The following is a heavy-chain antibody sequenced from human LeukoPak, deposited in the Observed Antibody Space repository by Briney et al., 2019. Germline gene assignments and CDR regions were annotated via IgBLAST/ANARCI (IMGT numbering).Heavy chain of an antibody. Sequence: GESLKISCKVSGYSFTSYWIGWVRQMPGKGLEWMGIIYPGDSDTRYSPSFQGQATISADKSISTAYLQWSSLKASDTAMYYCTMSYYYDSSGYSVFDPWGQGTLVTVSS. D-gene: IGHD3-22*01. J-gene: IGHJ5*02. CDR1: GYSFTSYW. V-gene: IGHV5-51*01. CDR2: IYPGDSDT. CDR3: TMSYYYDSSGYSVFDP.